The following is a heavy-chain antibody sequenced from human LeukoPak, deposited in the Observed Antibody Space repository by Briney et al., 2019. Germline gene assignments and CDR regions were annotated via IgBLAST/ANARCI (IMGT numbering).Heavy chain of an antibody. CDR3: ARGLFRYYGSGSYTF. J-gene: IGHJ4*02. D-gene: IGHD3-10*01. CDR2: INQSGST. V-gene: IGHV4-34*01. Sequence: ETLSLTCAVHGGSLSGYYCRSIRQPPGRGLEWIGEINQSGSTNYNLSLQSQVTISVDTSKNQHALKLSSVTAADTAVYYCARGLFRYYGSGSYTFWGQGNLVTVSS. CDR1: GGSLSGYY.